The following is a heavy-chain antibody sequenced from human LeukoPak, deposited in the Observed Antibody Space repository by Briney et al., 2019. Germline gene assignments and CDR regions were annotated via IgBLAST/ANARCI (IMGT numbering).Heavy chain of an antibody. CDR2: ISAYNGNT. CDR3: ARGYCSGGSCLGWFAP. Sequence: ASVKVSCKASGYTFTSYGISWVRQAPGQGLEWMGWISAYNGNTNYAQKLQGRVTMTTDTSTSTAYMELRSLRSDATAVYYCARGYCSGGSCLGWFAPWGQGTLVTVSS. D-gene: IGHD2-15*01. J-gene: IGHJ5*02. V-gene: IGHV1-18*01. CDR1: GYTFTSYG.